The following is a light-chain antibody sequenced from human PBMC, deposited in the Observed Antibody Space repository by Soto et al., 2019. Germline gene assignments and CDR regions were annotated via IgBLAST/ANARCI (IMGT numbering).Light chain of an antibody. V-gene: IGKV3-20*01. CDR2: DAP. CDR1: RRVSSSY. Sequence: ETVVTQSPGTLPLSPGERATLSCRASRRVSSSYLAWYQQTPGQAPRLLIYDAPSRATGPPDRFSGSGSGTDFTRTIGRLEPAELAVYYRRQSPGSARTFGHGARVEV. CDR3: RQSPGSART. J-gene: IGKJ1*01.